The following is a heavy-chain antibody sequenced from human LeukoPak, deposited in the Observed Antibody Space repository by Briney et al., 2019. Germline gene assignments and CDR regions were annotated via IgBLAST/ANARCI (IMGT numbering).Heavy chain of an antibody. CDR1: GITLSNYG. Sequence: GGSLRLSCAVSGITLSNYGMSWVRQAPGKGLQWVAGISGSGGNTNYADSAKGRFTISRDNRKNTLYLQMNSLRAEDTAVYYCARDSSSGPGDYYFDYWGQGTLVTVSS. J-gene: IGHJ4*02. V-gene: IGHV3-23*01. CDR2: ISGSGGNT. D-gene: IGHD6-6*01. CDR3: ARDSSSGPGDYYFDY.